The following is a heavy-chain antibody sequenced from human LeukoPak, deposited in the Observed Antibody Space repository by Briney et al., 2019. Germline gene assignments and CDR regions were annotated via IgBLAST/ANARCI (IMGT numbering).Heavy chain of an antibody. CDR2: VYYSGTT. Sequence: PSETLSLTCSVSGGSISSFYKYWGWIRQPPGQGLEWIGSVYYSGTTYYNPSLKSRVTVSVDTSKNHFSLKLSSVTAADTAVYYCARGSGSYYRDLSLVYWGQGTLVTVSS. J-gene: IGHJ4*02. CDR1: GGSISSFYKY. CDR3: ARGSGSYYRDLSLVY. V-gene: IGHV4-39*02. D-gene: IGHD1-26*01.